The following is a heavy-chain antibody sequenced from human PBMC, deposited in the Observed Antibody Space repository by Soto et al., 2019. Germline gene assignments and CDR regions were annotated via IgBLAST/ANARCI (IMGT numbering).Heavy chain of an antibody. CDR3: AKDRAFNYFYGMDV. V-gene: IGHV3-23*01. Sequence: PGGSLRLSCAGSGFTLTRSAMNWVRQVPGRGLEWVAGVSTNGRSTYYADSVRGRFTISRDNSKLTVYLQMNSLRSEDTAVYYCAKDRAFNYFYGMDVWGQGTTVTVSS. D-gene: IGHD3-10*01. CDR1: GFTLTRSA. CDR2: VSTNGRST. J-gene: IGHJ6*02.